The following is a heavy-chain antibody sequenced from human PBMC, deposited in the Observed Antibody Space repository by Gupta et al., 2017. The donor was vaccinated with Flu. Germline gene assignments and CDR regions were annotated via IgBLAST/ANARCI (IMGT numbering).Heavy chain of an antibody. CDR3: AGNGHSGSYGIFDH. J-gene: IGHJ4*02. D-gene: IGHD1-26*01. Sequence: QAPGKGLDWVSVIGGSGGSTHYADSVKGRFTISRDNSKNTLYLQMNSLRAEDTAVYYCAGNGHSGSYGIFDHWGQGTLVTVSS. V-gene: IGHV3-23*01. CDR2: IGGSGGST.